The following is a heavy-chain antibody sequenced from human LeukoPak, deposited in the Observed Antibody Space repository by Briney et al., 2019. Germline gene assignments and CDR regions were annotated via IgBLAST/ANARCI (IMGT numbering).Heavy chain of an antibody. D-gene: IGHD3-10*01. CDR1: GGSFSGYY. Sequence: SETLSLTCAVYGGSFSGYYWSWIRQPPGKGLEWIGEINHSGSTNYNPSLKSRVTISVDTSKNQFSLKLSSVTAADTAVYYCARGGKYYGSGSYRGSLNDAFDIWGQGTMVTVSS. J-gene: IGHJ3*02. CDR2: INHSGST. V-gene: IGHV4-34*01. CDR3: ARGGKYYGSGSYRGSLNDAFDI.